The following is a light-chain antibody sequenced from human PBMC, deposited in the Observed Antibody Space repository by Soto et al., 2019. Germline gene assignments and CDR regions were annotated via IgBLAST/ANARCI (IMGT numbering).Light chain of an antibody. J-gene: IGKJ1*01. CDR2: GAS. Sequence: EIVLTQSPGTLSLSPGERATLSCRAGQTLSSTFLAWYQQKPAQAPRLLIYGASSRATGVPDRFSGSGSGTDFTLTISRLEPEDFAVYYCQQYGSSRGAFGQGTKVDI. CDR1: QTLSSTF. CDR3: QQYGSSRGA. V-gene: IGKV3-20*01.